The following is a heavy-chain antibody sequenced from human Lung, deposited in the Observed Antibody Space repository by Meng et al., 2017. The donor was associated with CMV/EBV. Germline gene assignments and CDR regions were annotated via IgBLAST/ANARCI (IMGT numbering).Heavy chain of an antibody. CDR1: GFSFNTYP. V-gene: IGHV3-21*01. J-gene: IGHJ4*02. D-gene: IGHD2-2*02. CDR3: ARDLGYCSRTSCYMFYFDY. CDR2: VSDGGDYV. Sequence: GGSXRLXCAASGFSFNTYPLNWVRQAPGKGLEWVSSVSDGGDYVYYADSVKGRFTISRDNARNSLFLQMNSLRAEDTAVYYCARDLGYCSRTSCYMFYFDYWXQGTXVTVDS.